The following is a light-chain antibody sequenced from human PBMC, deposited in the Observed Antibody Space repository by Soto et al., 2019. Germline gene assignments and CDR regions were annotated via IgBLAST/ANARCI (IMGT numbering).Light chain of an antibody. CDR3: QQYNSWLWT. V-gene: IGKV3-15*01. CDR2: GAS. Sequence: EIVMTQSPATLSVSPGYGATLSCRASQSVSSKLAWYQQKPGQAPRLLIYGASTRATGIPARFSGSGSGTEFTLIISSLQSEDSAVYYCQQYNSWLWTVGQGTKVDIK. J-gene: IGKJ1*01. CDR1: QSVSSK.